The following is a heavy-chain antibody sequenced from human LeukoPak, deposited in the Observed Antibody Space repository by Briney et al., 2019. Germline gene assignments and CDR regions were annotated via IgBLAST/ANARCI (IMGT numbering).Heavy chain of an antibody. J-gene: IGHJ5*02. Sequence: SVKVSCNASGGTFSSYAISWVRQGPGQGLEWMGGIIPIFGTANYAQKFQGRVTITTDESTSTAYMELSSLRSEDTAVYYCARDRLPNYCSSTSCFTRFWFDPWGQGTLVTVSS. CDR1: GGTFSSYA. D-gene: IGHD2-2*01. V-gene: IGHV1-69*05. CDR2: IIPIFGTA. CDR3: ARDRLPNYCSSTSCFTRFWFDP.